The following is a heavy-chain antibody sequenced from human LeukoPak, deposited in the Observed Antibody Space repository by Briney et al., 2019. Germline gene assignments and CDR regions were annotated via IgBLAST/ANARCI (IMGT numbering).Heavy chain of an antibody. D-gene: IGHD6-19*01. Sequence: GGSLRLSCAASGFTFSTYSMNWVRQAPGKGLEWVSYISSSSSIYYPDSVKGRFTISRDNAKNSLYLQMNSLRAEDTAVYYCARDQTAVAGTVYYYGMDVWGQGTTVTVSS. CDR1: GFTFSTYS. J-gene: IGHJ6*02. V-gene: IGHV3-48*01. CDR3: ARDQTAVAGTVYYYGMDV. CDR2: ISSSSSI.